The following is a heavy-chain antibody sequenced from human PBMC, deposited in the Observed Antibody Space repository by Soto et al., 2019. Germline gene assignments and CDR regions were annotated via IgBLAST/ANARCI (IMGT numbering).Heavy chain of an antibody. V-gene: IGHV4-34*01. CDR1: GGSFSGYY. CDR3: VRHDRGWYLQSWFDP. CDR2: INHSGST. J-gene: IGHJ5*02. D-gene: IGHD6-19*01. Sequence: PSETLSLTCAVYGGSFSGYYWTWIRQPPGTGLEWIGEINHSGSTNYNPSLKSRVTISVDTSKNQFSLEVRSVTAADTAMYYCVRHDRGWYLQSWFDPWGQGTLVTVSS.